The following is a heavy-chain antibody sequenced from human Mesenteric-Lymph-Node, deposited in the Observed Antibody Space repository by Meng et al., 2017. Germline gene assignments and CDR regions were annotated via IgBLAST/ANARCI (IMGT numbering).Heavy chain of an antibody. CDR1: GASVSSNNW. D-gene: IGHD3-10*01. CDR2: IYHSGSI. Sequence: QVQLQESGPGLVKPSATLSLTCAVSGASVSSNNWWSWVRQPPGKGLEWIGEIYHSGSINYNPSLKSRVTMSLDKSKNQLTLRLTSVTAADTAVYSCAREPNLVRGVHDYWGLGTLVTVSS. J-gene: IGHJ4*02. V-gene: IGHV4-4*02. CDR3: AREPNLVRGVHDY.